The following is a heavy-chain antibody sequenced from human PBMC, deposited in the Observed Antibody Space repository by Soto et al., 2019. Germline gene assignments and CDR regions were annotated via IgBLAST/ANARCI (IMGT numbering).Heavy chain of an antibody. D-gene: IGHD5-18*01. Sequence: PSETLSLTCAVYGGSFSGYYWSWIRQPPGKGLEWIGEINHSGSTNYNPSLKSRVTISVDTSKNQFSLKLSSVTAADTAVYYCARGRGDVDTAMGILYWGQGTLVTVSS. CDR1: GGSFSGYY. V-gene: IGHV4-34*01. CDR3: ARGRGDVDTAMGILY. CDR2: INHSGST. J-gene: IGHJ4*02.